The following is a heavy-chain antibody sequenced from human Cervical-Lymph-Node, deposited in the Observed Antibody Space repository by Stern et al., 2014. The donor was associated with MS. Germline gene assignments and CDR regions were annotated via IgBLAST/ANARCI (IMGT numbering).Heavy chain of an antibody. D-gene: IGHD2-15*01. CDR2: ISWNSGNI. J-gene: IGHJ4*02. CDR3: AKDINLRGTYYFDY. Sequence: VQLVESGGGLVQPGRSLRLSCAASGLTFDDYAMHWVRQAPGKGLEWVSGISWNSGNIGYADSVKGRFTISRDNAKNSLYLQMNSLRAEDTPLYYCAKDINLRGTYYFDYWGQGTLVTVSS. CDR1: GLTFDDYA. V-gene: IGHV3-9*01.